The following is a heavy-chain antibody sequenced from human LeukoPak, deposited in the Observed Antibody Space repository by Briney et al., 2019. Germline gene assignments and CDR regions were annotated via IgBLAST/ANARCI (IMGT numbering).Heavy chain of an antibody. CDR2: IYTSGST. Sequence: SETLSLTCTVSGNSFGDYYWSWIRQPAGKGLEWIGRIYTSGSTTYNPSLKSRVTISVDTSKNQFSLKLSSVTAADTTVYYCARGSYDILTGYFPERFDYWGQGTLVTVSP. D-gene: IGHD3-9*01. V-gene: IGHV4-4*07. J-gene: IGHJ4*02. CDR1: GNSFGDYY. CDR3: ARGSYDILTGYFPERFDY.